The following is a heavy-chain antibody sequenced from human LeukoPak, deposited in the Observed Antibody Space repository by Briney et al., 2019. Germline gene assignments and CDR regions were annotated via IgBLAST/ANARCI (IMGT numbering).Heavy chain of an antibody. Sequence: GGSLRLSCAASGFTFSSYWMSWVRQAPGKGLEWVSAISGSGGSTYYADSVKGRFTISRDNSKNTLYLQMNSLRAEDTAVYYCAKREGYCSSTSCYDYWGQGTLVTVSS. J-gene: IGHJ4*02. V-gene: IGHV3-23*01. CDR2: ISGSGGST. CDR1: GFTFSSYW. CDR3: AKREGYCSSTSCYDY. D-gene: IGHD2-2*01.